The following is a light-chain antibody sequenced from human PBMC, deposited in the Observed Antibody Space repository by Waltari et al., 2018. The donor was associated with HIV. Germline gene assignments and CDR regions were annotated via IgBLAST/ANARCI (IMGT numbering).Light chain of an antibody. CDR3: HCTDSSLMGPVV. Sequence: QSALTQPPSASGSPGQSVTISCPGKTSDVGSYNYVSWYQHHPGKAPKLLIYEVFKRPSGVPDRFSGSKSGTSASLVITGLQADDEAVYYCHCTDSSLMGPVVFGGGTKLTVL. V-gene: IGLV2-8*01. CDR1: TSDVGSYNY. CDR2: EVF. J-gene: IGLJ2*01.